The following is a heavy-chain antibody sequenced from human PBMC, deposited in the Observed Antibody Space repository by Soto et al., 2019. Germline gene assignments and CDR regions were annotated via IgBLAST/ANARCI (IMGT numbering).Heavy chain of an antibody. CDR3: AKDPYYYDSSGYSY. Sequence: GGSLRLSCAASGFTFSSYAMSWVRQAPGKGLEWVSAISGSGGSTYYADSVKGRFTISRDNSKNTLYLQMNSLRAEDTAVYYCAKDPYYYDSSGYSYWGQGTLVTVSS. J-gene: IGHJ4*02. V-gene: IGHV3-23*01. D-gene: IGHD3-22*01. CDR2: ISGSGGST. CDR1: GFTFSSYA.